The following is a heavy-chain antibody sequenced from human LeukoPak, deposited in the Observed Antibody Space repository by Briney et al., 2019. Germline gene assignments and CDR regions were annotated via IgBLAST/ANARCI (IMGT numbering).Heavy chain of an antibody. CDR1: GFTFSSYG. J-gene: IGHJ4*02. Sequence: GRSLRLSCAASGFTFSSYGMHWVRQAPGKGLEWVAVISYDGSNKYYADSVKGRFTISRDNSKNTLYLQMNSLRAEDTAVYYCARLWFGELAFDYWGQGTLVTVSS. V-gene: IGHV3-30*03. D-gene: IGHD3-10*01. CDR2: ISYDGSNK. CDR3: ARLWFGELAFDY.